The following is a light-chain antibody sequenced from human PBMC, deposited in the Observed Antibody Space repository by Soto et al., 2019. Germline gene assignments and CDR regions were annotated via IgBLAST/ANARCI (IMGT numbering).Light chain of an antibody. CDR1: QSVSIY. Sequence: EIVLTQSPGTLSLSPGERATLSCRASQSVSIYLAWYQQKPGQAPRLLIYDASNRATGIPARFSGSGSGTDFTLTISSLEPEDFAVYYCQQYNNWPPAITFGQGTRLEIK. CDR3: QQYNNWPPAIT. V-gene: IGKV3-11*01. J-gene: IGKJ5*01. CDR2: DAS.